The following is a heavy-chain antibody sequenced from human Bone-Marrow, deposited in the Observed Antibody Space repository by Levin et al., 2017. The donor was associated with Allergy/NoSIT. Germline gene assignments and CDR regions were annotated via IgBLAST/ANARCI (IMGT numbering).Heavy chain of an antibody. J-gene: IGHJ4*02. D-gene: IGHD2/OR15-2a*01. V-gene: IGHV3-21*01. CDR2: ISSGSTSI. Sequence: GGSLRLSCAASGFTFSSYSMNWVRQAPGKGLEGVSTISSGSTSIDYADSVKGRFPISRDNAKNSLYLEMTSLRAEDTALYDCARDRRDMDNGFYYFWDDLWGQGTQVTVSS. CDR1: GFTFSSYS. CDR3: ARDRRDMDNGFYYFWDDL.